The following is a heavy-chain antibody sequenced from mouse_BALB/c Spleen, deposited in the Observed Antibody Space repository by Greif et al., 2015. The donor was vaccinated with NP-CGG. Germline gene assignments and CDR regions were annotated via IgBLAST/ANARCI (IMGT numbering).Heavy chain of an antibody. CDR3: AGDGGNSGFAY. D-gene: IGHD2-1*01. CDR1: GFTFSDFY. CDR2: SRDKANDYTT. J-gene: IGHJ3*01. Sequence: EVQLQQSGGGLVQPGGSLRLSCATSGFTFSDFYMEWVRQPPGKRLEWIAASRDKANDYTTEYSASVKGRFIVSRDTSQSILYLQMNALRAEDTAIYYCAGDGGNSGFAYWGQGTLVTVSA. V-gene: IGHV7-1*02.